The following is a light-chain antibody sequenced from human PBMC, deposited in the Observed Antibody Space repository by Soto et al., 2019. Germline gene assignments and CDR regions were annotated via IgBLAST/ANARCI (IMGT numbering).Light chain of an antibody. CDR2: GTT. J-gene: IGKJ1*01. Sequence: EIVMTQSPATLSVSPGERVTLSCRASQSVSRKLAWYQQKPGQAPRLLIYGTTTRATGIPARFSGSGSGTEFTLTISSLQSEDFAVYHCQQYDDSMTFGQGTKVEVK. CDR1: QSVSRK. V-gene: IGKV3-15*01. CDR3: QQYDDSMT.